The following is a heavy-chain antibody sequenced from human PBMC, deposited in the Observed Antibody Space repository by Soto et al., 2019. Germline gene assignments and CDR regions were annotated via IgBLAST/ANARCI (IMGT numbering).Heavy chain of an antibody. D-gene: IGHD5-18*01. Sequence: SETLSLTCTVSGDSVSSRSFYWTWVRQPPGKGLEWIGYIDYSGNTNYDPSLQSRVTMSLDTSKNQFSLKLTSVTAADTALYYCARDIRGYSRAFDYWGQGIMVTVSS. V-gene: IGHV4-61*01. CDR2: IDYSGNT. CDR3: ARDIRGYSRAFDY. J-gene: IGHJ4*02. CDR1: GDSVSSRSFY.